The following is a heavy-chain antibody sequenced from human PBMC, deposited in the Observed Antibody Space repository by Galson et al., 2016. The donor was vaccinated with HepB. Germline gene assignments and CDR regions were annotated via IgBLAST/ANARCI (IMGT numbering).Heavy chain of an antibody. CDR3: SRDEVVPAGMRFYHYYGMDV. CDR2: ISSGSTTI. V-gene: IGHV3-48*02. D-gene: IGHD2-2*01. J-gene: IGHJ6*02. CDR1: GFTFSRYA. Sequence: SLRLSCAASGFTFSRYAMNWVRQGPGKGLECISYISSGSTTIHYADSVRGRFTVSRYNAENVLYLQMSNLTDKDTAVYYCSRDEVVPAGMRFYHYYGMDVWGQGTTVTVSS.